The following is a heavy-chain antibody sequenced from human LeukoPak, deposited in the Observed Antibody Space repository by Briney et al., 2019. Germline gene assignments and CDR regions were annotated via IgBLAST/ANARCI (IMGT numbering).Heavy chain of an antibody. CDR2: IKKDGSEK. CDR1: GFTFSSYW. CDR3: ARGPVLRYFDWLLYQVSDYYGMDV. D-gene: IGHD3-9*01. J-gene: IGHJ6*02. Sequence: PGGSLRLSCAASGFTFSSYWMSWVRQAPGKGLEWVANIKKDGSEKYYVDSVKGRFTISRDNAKNSLYLQMNSLRAEDTAVYYCARGPVLRYFDWLLYQVSDYYGMDVWGQGTTVTVSS. V-gene: IGHV3-7*01.